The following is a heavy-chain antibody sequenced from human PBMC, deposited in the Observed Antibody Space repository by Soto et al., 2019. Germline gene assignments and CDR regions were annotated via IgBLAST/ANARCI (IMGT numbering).Heavy chain of an antibody. CDR2: ISYDGSNK. CDR3: AKDMPLLGFLTYYYDSSGYYRLFDY. CDR1: GFIFSTYG. D-gene: IGHD3-22*01. V-gene: IGHV3-30*18. J-gene: IGHJ4*02. Sequence: QVQLVVSGGGVVQPGRSLGLSCAASGFIFSTYGMHWVRQAPGKGLEWVAVISYDGSNKYYADSVKGRFTISRDNSKNTLYLQMNSLRAEDTAVYYCAKDMPLLGFLTYYYDSSGYYRLFDYWGQGTLVTVSS.